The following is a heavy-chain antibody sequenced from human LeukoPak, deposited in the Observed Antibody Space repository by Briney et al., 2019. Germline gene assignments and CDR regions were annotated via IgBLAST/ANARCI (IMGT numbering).Heavy chain of an antibody. CDR1: GGTLSSYA. D-gene: IGHD3-22*01. J-gene: IGHJ4*02. CDR3: ARTGRYYYDSSGYYFDY. V-gene: IGHV1-69*06. Sequence: SVKVSCKASGGTLSSYAISSVRQAPGQGLEWMGGIIPIFGTANYAQKFQGRVTITGDKSTSTAYMELSSLRAEDTAVYYCARTGRYYYDSSGYYFDYWGQGTLVTVSS. CDR2: IIPIFGTA.